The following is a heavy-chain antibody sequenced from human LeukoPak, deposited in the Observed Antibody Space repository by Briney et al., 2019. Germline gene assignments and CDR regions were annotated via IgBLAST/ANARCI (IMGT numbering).Heavy chain of an antibody. CDR2: IKSKTDGGTT. Sequence: GGSLRLSCAASGFTFSNAWMSWVRQAPGKGLEWVGRIKSKTDGGTTDYAAPVKGRFTISRDDSKNTLYLQMNSLKTEDTAVYYCTTQPWAPIVGATTDYWGQGTLVIVSS. D-gene: IGHD1-26*01. J-gene: IGHJ4*02. CDR1: GFTFSNAW. V-gene: IGHV3-15*01. CDR3: TTQPWAPIVGATTDY.